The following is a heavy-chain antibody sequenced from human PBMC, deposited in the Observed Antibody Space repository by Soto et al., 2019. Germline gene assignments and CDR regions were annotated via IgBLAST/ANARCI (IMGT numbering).Heavy chain of an antibody. CDR3: AKDSAHGVLYSSGWDEYFQH. Sequence: GGSLRLSCAASGFTFSSYAMSWVRQAPGKGLEWVSAISGSGGSTYYADSVKGRFTISRDNSKNTLYLQMNSLRAEDTAVYYCAKDSAHGVLYSSGWDEYFQHWGQGTLVTVSS. CDR1: GFTFSSYA. V-gene: IGHV3-23*01. J-gene: IGHJ1*01. CDR2: ISGSGGST. D-gene: IGHD6-19*01.